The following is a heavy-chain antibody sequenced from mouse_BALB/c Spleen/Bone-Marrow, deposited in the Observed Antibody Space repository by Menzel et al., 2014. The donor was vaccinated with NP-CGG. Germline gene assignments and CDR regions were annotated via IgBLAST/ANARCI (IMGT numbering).Heavy chain of an antibody. D-gene: IGHD2-4*01. J-gene: IGHJ2*01. V-gene: IGHV1-87*01. Sequence: QVQLKESGAELARPGASVKLSCKASGYTFTSYWMQWVKQSPGQGLEWIGAIYPGDGDTRYTQKFKGKATLTADKSSSTAYMQLSSLASEDSAVYYCASYYDYDGRGYWGQGTTLTVSS. CDR3: ASYYDYDGRGY. CDR2: IYPGDGDT. CDR1: GYTFTSYW.